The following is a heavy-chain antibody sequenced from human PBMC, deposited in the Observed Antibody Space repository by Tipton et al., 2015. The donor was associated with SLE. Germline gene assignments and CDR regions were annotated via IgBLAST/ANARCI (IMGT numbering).Heavy chain of an antibody. V-gene: IGHV3-33*01. J-gene: IGHJ1*01. CDR2: IWYDGSNK. Sequence: SLRLSCAASGFTFSSYGMHWVRQAPGKGLEWVAVIWYDGSNKYYADSVKGRFTISRDNSKNTLYLQMNSLRAEDTAVYYCALVGGAYCGGDLRRWGQGTLVAVSS. D-gene: IGHD2-21*02. CDR1: GFTFSSYG. CDR3: ALVGGAYCGGDLRR.